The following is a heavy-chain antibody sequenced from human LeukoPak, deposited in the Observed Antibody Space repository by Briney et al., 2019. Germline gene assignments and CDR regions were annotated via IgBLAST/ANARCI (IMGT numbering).Heavy chain of an antibody. Sequence: KPSETLSLTCTVSGGSISNHDWSWIRQPAGKGLEWIGHIYTSGSTNYNPSLKSRVTMSVDTSKNQFSLKLNSVTAADTAVYYCARDYHYEFWSGYPPRDWFDPWGQGTLVTVSS. J-gene: IGHJ5*02. CDR3: ARDYHYEFWSGYPPRDWFDP. CDR1: GGSISNHD. CDR2: IYTSGST. D-gene: IGHD3-3*01. V-gene: IGHV4-4*07.